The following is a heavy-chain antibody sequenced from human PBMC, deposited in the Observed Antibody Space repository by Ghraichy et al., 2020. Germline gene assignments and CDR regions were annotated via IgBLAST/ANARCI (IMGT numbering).Heavy chain of an antibody. Sequence: GGSLRLSCAASGFTFSSYAMSWVRQAPGKGLEWVSAISGSGGSTYYADSVKGRFTISRDNSKNTLYLQMNSLRAEDTAVYYCANWRYSSSWTDAFDIWGQGTMVTVSS. D-gene: IGHD6-13*01. CDR3: ANWRYSSSWTDAFDI. CDR2: ISGSGGST. V-gene: IGHV3-23*01. CDR1: GFTFSSYA. J-gene: IGHJ3*02.